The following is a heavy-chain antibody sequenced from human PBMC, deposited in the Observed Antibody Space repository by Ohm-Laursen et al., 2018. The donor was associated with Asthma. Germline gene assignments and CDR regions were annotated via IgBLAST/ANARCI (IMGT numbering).Heavy chain of an antibody. J-gene: IGHJ4*02. CDR1: GSPFRPSA. V-gene: IGHV3-64D*06. Sequence: GSLSPSCAASGSPFRPSAPNPLRPAPRPGPPNLSAITNNEGRTYYGDSAKGRFTISRDNFNDRLYLQMSSLRPDDTAVYYCVKDGGAWSLDCWGQGTLVTVST. CDR3: VKDGGAWSLDC. D-gene: IGHD2-8*02. CDR2: ITNNEGRT.